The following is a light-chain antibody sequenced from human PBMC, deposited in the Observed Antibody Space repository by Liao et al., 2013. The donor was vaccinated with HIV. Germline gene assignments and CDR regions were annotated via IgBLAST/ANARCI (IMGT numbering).Light chain of an antibody. CDR2: QDS. J-gene: IGLJ1*01. Sequence: SHELTQPPSVSVSPGQTASITCSGDKLGDKDVCWYQQKPGQSPVLVICQDSRRPSGIPERFSGSNSGNTATLTISGTQAMDEADYYCQAWDSSTYVFGTGTKVTVL. CDR1: KLGDKD. CDR3: QAWDSSTYV. V-gene: IGLV3-1*01.